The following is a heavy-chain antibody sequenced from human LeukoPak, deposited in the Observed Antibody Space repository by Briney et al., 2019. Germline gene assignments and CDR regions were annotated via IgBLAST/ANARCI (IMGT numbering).Heavy chain of an antibody. Sequence: GASVKVPCKASGYTFIRYYMHWMRQAPGQGLEWMGWINPNNGGTKYAQKFQGRVTMTRDTSISTAYMDLRWLRSDDTAVYYCARGHGDLQLMVSDHMDVWGKGTTVTVSS. CDR1: GYTFIRYY. CDR3: ARGHGDLQLMVSDHMDV. J-gene: IGHJ6*03. D-gene: IGHD2-8*01. CDR2: INPNNGGT. V-gene: IGHV1-2*02.